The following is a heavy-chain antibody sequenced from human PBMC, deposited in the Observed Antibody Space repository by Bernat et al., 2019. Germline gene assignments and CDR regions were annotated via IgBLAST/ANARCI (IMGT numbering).Heavy chain of an antibody. V-gene: IGHV3-66*04. D-gene: IGHD6-13*01. CDR3: ARRQQLVGPVDY. CDR2: IYSGGST. J-gene: IGHJ4*02. CDR1: GFTVSSNY. Sequence: VQLMESGGGVVQPGRSLRLSCAASGFTVSSNYMSWVRQAPGKGLEWVSVIYSGGSTYYADSVKGRFTISRDNSKNTLYLQMNSLRAEDTAVYYCARRQQLVGPVDYWGQGTLVTVSS.